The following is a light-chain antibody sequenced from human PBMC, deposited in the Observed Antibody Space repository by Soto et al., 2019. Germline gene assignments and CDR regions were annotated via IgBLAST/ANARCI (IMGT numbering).Light chain of an antibody. CDR1: QSVSSY. V-gene: IGKV3-11*01. CDR2: AAS. CDR3: QQRSNWPPEVT. Sequence: EIVLTQSPATLSLSPGERATLSCRASQSVSSYLAWYQQKPGQAPRLLIYAASNRATGIPARFSGSGYGTDFTLTSSSLEPEDFAVYYCQQRSNWPPEVTFGGGTKVEIK. J-gene: IGKJ4*01.